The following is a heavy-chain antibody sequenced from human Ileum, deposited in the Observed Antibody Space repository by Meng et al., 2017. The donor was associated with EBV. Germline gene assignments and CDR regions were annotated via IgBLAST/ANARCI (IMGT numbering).Heavy chain of an antibody. D-gene: IGHD3-22*01. CDR2: TSHSGST. CDR1: GGSISRSDW. V-gene: IGHV4-4*02. CDR3: ASSDYYRSDY. Sequence: QEAGTGVVKHSASLSLTCSVSGGSISRSDWWSWGRQPPGKGLEWIGETSHSGSTNYSPSLKSRVTISLDKSKNQLSLKLNSVTAADTAVYYCASSDYYRSDYWGQGTLVTVSS. J-gene: IGHJ4*02.